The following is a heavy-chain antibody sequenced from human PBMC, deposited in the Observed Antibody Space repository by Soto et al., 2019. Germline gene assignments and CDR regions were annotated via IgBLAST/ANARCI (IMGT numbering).Heavy chain of an antibody. Sequence: GQSLKISCKGSGYSVTSYWIGWVRQMPGKGLEWMGIIYPGDSDTRYSPSFQGQVTISADKSITTAYLQWSSLRIEDTAVYYCAKAKAGYTFGKAPYDYWGQGTLVTVSS. D-gene: IGHD3-16*01. CDR2: IYPGDSDT. CDR1: GYSVTSYW. J-gene: IGHJ4*02. V-gene: IGHV5-51*01. CDR3: AKAKAGYTFGKAPYDY.